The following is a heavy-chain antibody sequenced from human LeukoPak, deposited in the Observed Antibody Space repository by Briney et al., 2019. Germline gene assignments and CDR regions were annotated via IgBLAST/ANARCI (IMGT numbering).Heavy chain of an antibody. J-gene: IGHJ4*02. Sequence: GGSLRLSCAASGFTFSSYSMNWVRQDPGKGLEWVSSIRSSSSYIYYADGVKSRFTISRDNAKNSLYLQMNSLRAEDTAVYYCARDHAMGRWLQFGYWGQGTLVTVSS. V-gene: IGHV3-21*01. D-gene: IGHD5-24*01. CDR2: IRSSSSYI. CDR1: GFTFSSYS. CDR3: ARDHAMGRWLQFGY.